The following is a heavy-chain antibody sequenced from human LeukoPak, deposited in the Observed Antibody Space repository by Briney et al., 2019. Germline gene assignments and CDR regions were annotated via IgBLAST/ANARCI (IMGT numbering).Heavy chain of an antibody. D-gene: IGHD1-26*01. Sequence: SETLSLTCTVSGGSISSYYWSWIRQPPGEGLEWIGYIYYSGSTNYNPSLKSRVTISVDTSKNQFSLKLSSVTAADTAVYYCARGPPGARLFDYWGQGTLVTVSS. J-gene: IGHJ4*02. CDR2: IYYSGST. CDR3: ARGPPGARLFDY. CDR1: GGSISSYY. V-gene: IGHV4-59*01.